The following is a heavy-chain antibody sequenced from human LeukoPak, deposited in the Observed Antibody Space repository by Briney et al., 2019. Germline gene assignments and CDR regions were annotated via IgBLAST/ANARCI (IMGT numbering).Heavy chain of an antibody. V-gene: IGHV3-21*01. CDR1: GFTFSSYS. CDR3: ARGMTCSSTSCYLLDY. CDR2: ISSSTGNI. D-gene: IGHD2-2*01. Sequence: GGSLRLSCAASGFTFSSYSMNWVRQAPGKGLEWVSSISSSTGNIYYADSVKGRFTISRDNAKNSLYLQMNSLRAEDTAVYYCARGMTCSSTSCYLLDYWGQGTLVTVSS. J-gene: IGHJ4*02.